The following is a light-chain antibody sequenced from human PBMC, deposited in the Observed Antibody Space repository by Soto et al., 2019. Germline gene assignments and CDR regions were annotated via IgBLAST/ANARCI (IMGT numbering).Light chain of an antibody. CDR1: SSDVGGHNH. J-gene: IGLJ1*01. CDR3: TSYAGGNNV. CDR2: EVN. V-gene: IGLV2-8*01. Sequence: QSALTQPPSASGSPGQSVTISCTGTSSDVGGHNHVSWYQPHPGKAPKLMVYEVNKRPSGVPDRFSGSKSGNTPSLTVSGLQAEDEADYYCTSYAGGNNVFGTGTKLTVL.